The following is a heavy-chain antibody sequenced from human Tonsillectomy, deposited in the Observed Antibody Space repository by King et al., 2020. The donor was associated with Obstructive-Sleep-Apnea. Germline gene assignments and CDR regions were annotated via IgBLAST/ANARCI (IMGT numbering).Heavy chain of an antibody. CDR1: GFAFSSYW. CDR3: VRDYYDSSGYYGFDY. Sequence: VQLVESGGGLAQPGGSLRLSCAASGFAFSSYWMHWVRQAPGKGLVWVSRINSDGSITTYADSVKGRFTISRDNAKKTLYLQMNSLRAEDTAMYYCVRDYYDSSGYYGFDYWGQGTLVTVSS. J-gene: IGHJ4*02. V-gene: IGHV3-74*01. D-gene: IGHD3-22*01. CDR2: INSDGSIT.